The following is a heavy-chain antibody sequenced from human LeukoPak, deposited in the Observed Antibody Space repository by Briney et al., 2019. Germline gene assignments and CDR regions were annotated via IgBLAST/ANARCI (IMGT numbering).Heavy chain of an antibody. J-gene: IGHJ3*02. CDR1: GYTFTSYY. CDR3: ARGCTMVRGTDDAFDI. Sequence: ASVKVSCKASGYTFTSYYMHWVRQAPGQGLEWMGIINPSGGSTSYAQKFQGRVTMTRDTSTSTVYMELSSLRSEDTAVYYCARGCTMVRGTDDAFDIWGQGTMVTVSS. V-gene: IGHV1-46*01. CDR2: INPSGGST. D-gene: IGHD3-10*01.